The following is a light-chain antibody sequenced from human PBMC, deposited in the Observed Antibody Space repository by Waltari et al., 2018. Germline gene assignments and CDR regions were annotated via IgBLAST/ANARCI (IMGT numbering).Light chain of an antibody. CDR2: GNT. J-gene: IGLJ3*02. CDR1: GSNIGAGYD. V-gene: IGLV1-40*01. CDR3: QSYDSSLTGSWV. Sequence: QSVLTQPPSVSGAPGQRFTISCTGSGSNIGAGYDVHWYQQLPGTAPKLLIYGNTNRPSGVPDRFSGSKSGTSRSLAITWLQAEDEAYYYCQSYDSSLTGSWVFGGGTKLTVL.